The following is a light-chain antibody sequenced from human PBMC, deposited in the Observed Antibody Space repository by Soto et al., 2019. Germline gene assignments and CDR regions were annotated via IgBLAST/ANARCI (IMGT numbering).Light chain of an antibody. CDR3: QQYDNLPPLT. CDR2: DAS. CDR1: QDISNY. J-gene: IGKJ4*01. V-gene: IGKV1-33*01. Sequence: DIQMTQSPSSLSASVGDRVTITCPASQDISNYLNWYQQKPGKAPKLLIYDASNLETGVPSRFSGSGSGTDVTFTISSLQPEDIATYYCQQYDNLPPLTFGGGTKVEI.